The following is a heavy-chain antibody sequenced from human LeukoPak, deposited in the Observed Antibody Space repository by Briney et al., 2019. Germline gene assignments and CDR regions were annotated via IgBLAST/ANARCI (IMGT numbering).Heavy chain of an antibody. CDR1: GVSISRSHW. V-gene: IGHV4-4*02. Sequence: PSGTLSLTCAVSGVSISRSHWWSWVRQPPGKGLEWIGEIYHSGSTNYNPSLKSRVTISVDKSKNRFSLTLSSVTSADTAVYYCARHYFQASWGYYFDYWGQGTLVTVSS. D-gene: IGHD7-27*01. CDR2: IYHSGST. CDR3: ARHYFQASWGYYFDY. J-gene: IGHJ4*02.